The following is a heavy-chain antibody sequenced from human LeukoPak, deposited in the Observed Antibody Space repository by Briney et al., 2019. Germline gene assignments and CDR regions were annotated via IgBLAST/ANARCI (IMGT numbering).Heavy chain of an antibody. V-gene: IGHV3-30*18. D-gene: IGHD2-8*01. CDR2: ISYDGSNK. CDR1: GFTFSSSG. CDR3: AKEYCSNSVCHSLDY. J-gene: IGHJ4*02. Sequence: SGRSLRLSCAASGFTFSSSGMHWVRQAPGKGLEWVAVISYDGSNKYYADSVKGRFTFSRDNSKNTLYLQMNSLRAEDTAVYYCAKEYCSNSVCHSLDYWGQGTLVTVCS.